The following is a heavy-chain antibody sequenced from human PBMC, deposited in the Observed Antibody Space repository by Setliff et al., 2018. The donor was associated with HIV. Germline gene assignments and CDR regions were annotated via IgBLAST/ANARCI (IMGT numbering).Heavy chain of an antibody. CDR2: VKSDRDGGTV. Sequence: GGSLRLSCAASGFTFNKAWMNWVRQAPGKALEWVGRVKSDRDGGTVDYAAPVKGRFTISIDDSRQTLYLQMNSLKTEDTAVYYCTTLVGANPWHDNSDATDHWGPGSLVTVSS. J-gene: IGHJ4*02. CDR3: TTLVGANPWHDNSDATDH. V-gene: IGHV3-15*07. D-gene: IGHD1-26*01. CDR1: GFTFNKAW.